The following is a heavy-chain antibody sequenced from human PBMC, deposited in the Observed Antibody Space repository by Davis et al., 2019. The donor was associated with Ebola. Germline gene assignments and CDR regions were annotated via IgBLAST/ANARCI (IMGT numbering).Heavy chain of an antibody. Sequence: GGSLRLSCAASGFTFSSYAMSWVRQAPGKGLEWVAVISYDGSNKYYADSVKGRFTISRDNSKNTLYLQMSSLRAEDTAVYYCAKVEMATSGYWGQGTLVTVSS. J-gene: IGHJ4*02. CDR1: GFTFSSYA. CDR2: ISYDGSNK. V-gene: IGHV3-30*18. CDR3: AKVEMATSGY. D-gene: IGHD5-24*01.